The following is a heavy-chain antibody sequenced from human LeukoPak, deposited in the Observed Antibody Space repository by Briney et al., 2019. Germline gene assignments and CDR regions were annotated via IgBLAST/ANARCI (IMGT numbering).Heavy chain of an antibody. CDR3: ARHGLGSSWFGFDY. V-gene: IGHV5-51*01. J-gene: IGHJ4*02. CDR1: GYSFTTYW. D-gene: IGHD6-13*01. Sequence: GESLQISCKGSGYSFTTYWIGWVRQMPGKGLEWMEIIYPGDSDPRYSPSFQGQVTISADKSISTAYLQWSSLKASDSAMYYCARHGLGSSWFGFDYWGQGTLVTVSS. CDR2: IYPGDSDP.